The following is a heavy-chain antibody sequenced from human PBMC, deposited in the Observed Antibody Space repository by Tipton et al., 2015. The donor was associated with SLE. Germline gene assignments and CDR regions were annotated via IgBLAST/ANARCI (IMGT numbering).Heavy chain of an antibody. D-gene: IGHD2-21*01. CDR3: ARVTVVVIAPDY. CDR2: IYHSGST. V-gene: IGHV4-38-2*02. Sequence: TLSLTCTVSGGSISSYYWSWIRQPPGKGLEWIGSIYHSGSTYYNPSLKSRVTISVDTSKNQFSLKLSSVTAADTAVYYCARVTVVVIAPDYWGQGTLVTVSS. CDR1: GGSISSYY. J-gene: IGHJ4*02.